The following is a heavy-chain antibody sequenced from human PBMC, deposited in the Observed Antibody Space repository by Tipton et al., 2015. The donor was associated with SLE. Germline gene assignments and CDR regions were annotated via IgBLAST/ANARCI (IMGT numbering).Heavy chain of an antibody. CDR1: GFSFSTYA. CDR2: ISYDGSIT. V-gene: IGHV3-30-3*01. J-gene: IGHJ6*03. D-gene: IGHD3-9*01. CDR3: ARGAEGYRSGYYRYFHYFDV. Sequence: SLRLSCAASGFSFSTYAMHWVRQAPGKGLEWVAVISYDGSITNYGDSVKGRFTISRDNSRSTLHLQMDSLKTEDTAVYYCARGAEGYRSGYYRYFHYFDVWGLGTTVAVSS.